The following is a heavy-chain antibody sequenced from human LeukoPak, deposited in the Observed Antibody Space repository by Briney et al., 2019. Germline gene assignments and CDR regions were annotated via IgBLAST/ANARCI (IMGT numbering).Heavy chain of an antibody. CDR2: IYYSGST. V-gene: IGHV4-59*01. CDR1: GVSISSYY. CDR3: ARLSIAARPDY. J-gene: IGHJ4*02. Sequence: SETLSLTCTVSGVSISSYYWSWIRQPPGKGLEWIGYIYYSGSTNYNPSLKSRVTISVDTSKNQFSLKLSSVTAADTAVYYCARLSIAARPDYWGQGTLVTVSS. D-gene: IGHD6-6*01.